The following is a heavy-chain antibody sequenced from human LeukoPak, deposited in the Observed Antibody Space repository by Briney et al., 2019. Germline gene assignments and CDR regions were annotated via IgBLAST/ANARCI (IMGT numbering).Heavy chain of an antibody. CDR2: IYHSGST. Sequence: SETLSLTCAVSGYSISSGYYWGWIRQPPGKGLEWIGSIYHSGSTYYNPSLKSRVTISVDTSKNQFSLKLSSVTAADTAVYYCARLGYDILTGYTVEYYWGQGTLVTVSS. CDR1: GYSISSGYY. D-gene: IGHD3-9*01. J-gene: IGHJ4*02. V-gene: IGHV4-38-2*01. CDR3: ARLGYDILTGYTVEYY.